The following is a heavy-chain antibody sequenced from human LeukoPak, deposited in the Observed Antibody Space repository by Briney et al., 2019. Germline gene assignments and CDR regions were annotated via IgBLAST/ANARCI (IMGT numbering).Heavy chain of an antibody. Sequence: SETLSLTCTVSGGSISSYYWSWIRQPPGKGLEWIGYIYYSGSTNYNPSLKSRVTISVDTSKNQFSLKLSSVTAADTAVYYCARGFGGYCSSTSCRHIDYWGQGTLVTVSS. CDR2: IYYSGST. V-gene: IGHV4-59*08. CDR1: GGSISSYY. J-gene: IGHJ4*02. CDR3: ARGFGGYCSSTSCRHIDY. D-gene: IGHD2-2*01.